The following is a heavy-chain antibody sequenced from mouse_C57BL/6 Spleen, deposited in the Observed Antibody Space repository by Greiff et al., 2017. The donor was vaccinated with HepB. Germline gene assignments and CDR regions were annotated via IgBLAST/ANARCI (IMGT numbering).Heavy chain of an antibody. D-gene: IGHD2-3*01. CDR2: IYPRSGNT. CDR1: GYTFASYG. J-gene: IGHJ2*01. Sequence: VQLQESGAELARPGASVKLSCKASGYTFASYGISWVKQRTGQGLEWIGEIYPRSGNTYYNEKFKGKATLTAEKSSSTAYMELRSLTSEDSAVYFCARRGDGYPFDYWGQGTTLTVSS. V-gene: IGHV1-81*01. CDR3: ARRGDGYPFDY.